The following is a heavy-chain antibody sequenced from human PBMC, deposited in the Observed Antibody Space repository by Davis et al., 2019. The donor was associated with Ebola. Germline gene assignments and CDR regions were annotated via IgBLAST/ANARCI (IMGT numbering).Heavy chain of an antibody. V-gene: IGHV1-46*02. CDR1: GYTFNSYY. J-gene: IGHJ4*02. CDR3: ARGRGHYKYSGGDY. D-gene: IGHD2-21*01. CDR2: INPSGGST. Sequence: AASVKVSCKASGYTFNSYYIHWVRQAPGQGLEWMGIINPSGGSTTYAQKFQGRVTMTRDTSTRTVYMELSSLRSEDTAVYYCARGRGHYKYSGGDYWGQGTLVIVSS.